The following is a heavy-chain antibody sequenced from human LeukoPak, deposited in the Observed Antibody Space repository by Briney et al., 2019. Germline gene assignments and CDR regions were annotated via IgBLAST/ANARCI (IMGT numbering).Heavy chain of an antibody. CDR3: AATSVGATINDAFDI. V-gene: IGHV1-58*01. CDR1: GFTFPSSA. J-gene: IGHJ3*02. D-gene: IGHD1-26*01. CDR2: IVVGRGNT. Sequence: SVKVSCKASGFTFPSSAVQWVRQAPGQRLEWIGWIVVGRGNTNYAQKFQERVTITRDMSSGTAYMVLGSLRSEDTAIYYCAATSVGATINDAFDIWGQGTLVTVSS.